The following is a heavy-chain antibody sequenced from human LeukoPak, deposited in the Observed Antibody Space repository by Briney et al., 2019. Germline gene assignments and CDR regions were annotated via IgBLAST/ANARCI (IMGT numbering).Heavy chain of an antibody. CDR1: GFTFSSYS. Sequence: GGSLRLSCAASGFTFSSYSMNWVRQAPGKGLEWVSYVSSSSSTIYYADSVKGRFTISRDNAKNSLYLQMNSLRAEDTTVYYCAREQVVVVPAAGFGPWGQGTLVTVSS. V-gene: IGHV3-48*01. CDR3: AREQVVVVPAAGFGP. D-gene: IGHD2-2*01. CDR2: VSSSSSTI. J-gene: IGHJ5*02.